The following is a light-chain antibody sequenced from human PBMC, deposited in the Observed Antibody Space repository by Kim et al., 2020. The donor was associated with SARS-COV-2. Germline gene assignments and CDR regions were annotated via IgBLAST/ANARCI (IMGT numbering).Light chain of an antibody. J-gene: IGKJ4*01. CDR1: QDISKY. CDR3: QQYDNLPPLT. CDR2: DSS. V-gene: IGKV1-33*01. Sequence: DIQMTQSTSSVSASVGDRVTITCQASQDISKYLNWYQQKPGKAPELLIYDSSTLETGVPSRFRGNGSGTHYTFTITSLQPEDIATYYCQQYDNLPPLTFGGGTKVDIK.